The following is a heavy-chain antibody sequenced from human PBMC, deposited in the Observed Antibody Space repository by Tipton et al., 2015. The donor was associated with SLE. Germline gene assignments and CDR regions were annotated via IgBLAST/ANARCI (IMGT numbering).Heavy chain of an antibody. Sequence: SLRLSCAASGFTFSSYWMSWVRQAPGKGLEWVANIKQDGSEKYYVDSVKGRFTISRDNAKNSLYLQMNSLRAEDTAVYYCARGGGVTMVRGEADYYGMDVWGQGTTVTVSS. J-gene: IGHJ6*02. CDR2: IKQDGSEK. D-gene: IGHD3-10*01. CDR1: GFTFSSYW. CDR3: ARGGGVTMVRGEADYYGMDV. V-gene: IGHV3-7*03.